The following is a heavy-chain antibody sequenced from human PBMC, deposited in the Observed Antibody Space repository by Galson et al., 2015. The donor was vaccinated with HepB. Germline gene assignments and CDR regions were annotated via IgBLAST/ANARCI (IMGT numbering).Heavy chain of an antibody. CDR3: ARRHSCGYYWVLDY. D-gene: IGHD3-22*01. Sequence: SVKVSCKASGYTFTSYAMHWVRQAPGQRLEWMGWINAGNGNAKYSQKFQGRVTITRDTSASTAYMELSSLRSEDTAVYYCARRHSCGYYWVLDYWGQGTLVTVSS. CDR1: GYTFTSYA. CDR2: INAGNGNA. V-gene: IGHV1-3*01. J-gene: IGHJ4*02.